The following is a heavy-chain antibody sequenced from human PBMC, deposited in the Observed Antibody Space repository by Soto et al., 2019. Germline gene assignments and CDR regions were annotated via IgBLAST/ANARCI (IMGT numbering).Heavy chain of an antibody. V-gene: IGHV1-8*01. CDR2: MDPNSGNT. CDR3: ARSSRSLWVPYYYGMDV. J-gene: IGHJ6*02. CDR1: GYTFTSYD. D-gene: IGHD3-10*01. Sequence: ASVKVSCKASGYTFTSYDINWVRQATGQGLEWMGWMDPNSGNTGYAQKFQGRVTMTRNTSISTAYMELSSLRSEDTAVYYCARSSRSLWVPYYYGMDVWGQATTVTVSS.